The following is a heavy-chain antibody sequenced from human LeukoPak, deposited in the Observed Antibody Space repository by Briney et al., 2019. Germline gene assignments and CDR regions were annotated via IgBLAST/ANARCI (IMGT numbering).Heavy chain of an antibody. CDR2: ISYDGSNK. D-gene: IGHD3-22*01. Sequence: QPGRSLRLSCAASGFTFSSYGMHWVRQAPGKGMEWVAVISYDGSNKYYADSVKGRFTISRDNSKNTLYLQMNSLRAEDTAVYYCAKVLTVYYDSSGYYSGSLDYWGQGTLVTVSS. J-gene: IGHJ4*02. CDR3: AKVLTVYYDSSGYYSGSLDY. V-gene: IGHV3-30*18. CDR1: GFTFSSYG.